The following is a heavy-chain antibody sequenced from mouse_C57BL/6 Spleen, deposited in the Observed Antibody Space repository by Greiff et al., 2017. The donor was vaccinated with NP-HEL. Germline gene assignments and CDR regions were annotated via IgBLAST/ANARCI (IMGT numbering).Heavy chain of an antibody. J-gene: IGHJ4*01. V-gene: IGHV5-6*01. CDR1: GFTFSSYG. Sequence: EVQVVESGGDLVKPGGSLKLSCAASGFTFSSYGMSWVRQTPDKRLEWVATISSGGSYTYYPDSVKGRFTISRDNANNTLYLQMSSLKSEDTAMYYCARQNYYGSSYVYYAMDYWGQGTSVTVSS. D-gene: IGHD1-1*01. CDR3: ARQNYYGSSYVYYAMDY. CDR2: ISSGGSYT.